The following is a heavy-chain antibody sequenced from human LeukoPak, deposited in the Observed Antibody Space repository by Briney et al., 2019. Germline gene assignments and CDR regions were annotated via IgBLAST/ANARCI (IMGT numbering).Heavy chain of an antibody. V-gene: IGHV3-7*01. CDR2: INPAGSET. CDR1: GFSFSAYW. J-gene: IGHJ4*02. D-gene: IGHD2-15*01. Sequence: PGGSLRLSCAASGFSFSAYWMTWVRQAPGTGLEWVANINPAGSETYYVDPVKGRFSISRDNAKNLVYLQMDRLRDEDTAVYHCARFGYVAAVDVWGQGNPVTVSS. CDR3: ARFGYVAAVDV.